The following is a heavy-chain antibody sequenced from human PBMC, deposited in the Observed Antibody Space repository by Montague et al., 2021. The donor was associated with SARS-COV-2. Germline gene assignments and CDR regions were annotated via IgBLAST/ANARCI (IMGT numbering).Heavy chain of an antibody. CDR2: IYYSGST. Sequence: SETLSLTCTVSGGSISSYYWSWIRQPPGKGLEWIGYIYYSGSTNXXPSLKSRVTISVDTSKKQFSLKLSFVTAADTAVYYCARAGRVRFLEYGMDVWGQGTTVTVSS. J-gene: IGHJ6*02. CDR1: GGSISSYY. D-gene: IGHD3-3*01. V-gene: IGHV4-59*01. CDR3: ARAGRVRFLEYGMDV.